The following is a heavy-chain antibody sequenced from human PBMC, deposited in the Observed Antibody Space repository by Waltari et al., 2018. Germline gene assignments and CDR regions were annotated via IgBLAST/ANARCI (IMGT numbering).Heavy chain of an antibody. D-gene: IGHD2-21*02. Sequence: EVQLLESGGGLVQPGGSLRLSCAASGSTFTSYAMYWVLQAPGKGPEWVSAISGSGGGTYYADSVKGRFTISTDSSKNTLYLQMSSLRAEDTAVYYCAGDCYASDGMDVWGQGTTVTVSS. J-gene: IGHJ6*02. CDR2: ISGSGGGT. CDR1: GSTFTSYA. V-gene: IGHV3-23*01. CDR3: AGDCYASDGMDV.